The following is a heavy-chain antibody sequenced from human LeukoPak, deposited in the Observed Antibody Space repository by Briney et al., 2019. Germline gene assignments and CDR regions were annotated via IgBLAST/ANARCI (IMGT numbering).Heavy chain of an antibody. J-gene: IGHJ4*02. CDR1: GGTFSSYA. CDR2: IIPIFGTA. D-gene: IGHD6-13*01. Sequence: SVKVSCKASGGTFSSYAISWVRQAPGQGLEWMGGIIPIFGTANYAQKFQGRVTITADKSTSTAYMELSSLRSEDTAVYYCASEDGYSSSWYYFDYRGQGTLVTVSS. V-gene: IGHV1-69*06. CDR3: ASEDGYSSSWYYFDY.